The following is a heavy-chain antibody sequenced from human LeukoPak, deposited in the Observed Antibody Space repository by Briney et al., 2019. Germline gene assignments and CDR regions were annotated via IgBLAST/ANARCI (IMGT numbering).Heavy chain of an antibody. CDR3: ARGGYYYDSSGYYDAFDI. D-gene: IGHD3-22*01. J-gene: IGHJ3*02. CDR1: GFTFSSYW. CDR2: IKQDGSEK. V-gene: IGHV3-7*01. Sequence: PGGSLRLSCAASGFTFSSYWMSWVRQAPGKGLEWVANIKQDGSEKYYVDSVKGRFTISRDNAKNSLYLQMNSLRAVDTAVYYCARGGYYYDSSGYYDAFDIWGQGTMVTVSS.